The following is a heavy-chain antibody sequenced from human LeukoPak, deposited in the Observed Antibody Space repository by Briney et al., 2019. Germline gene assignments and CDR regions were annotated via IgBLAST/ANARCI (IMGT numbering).Heavy chain of an antibody. CDR1: GYSFTSYW. J-gene: IGHJ4*02. V-gene: IGHV5-51*01. Sequence: GESLKITCKGSGYSFTSYWICWVRQMPGKGLEWVGIIYPGDSDTRYSPSFEGQVTISAVKSISTAYLQWSSLKASDTAMYYCATGGHYYDSSGYLSYYFDYWGQGTLVTVSS. CDR3: ATGGHYYDSSGYLSYYFDY. D-gene: IGHD3-22*01. CDR2: IYPGDSDT.